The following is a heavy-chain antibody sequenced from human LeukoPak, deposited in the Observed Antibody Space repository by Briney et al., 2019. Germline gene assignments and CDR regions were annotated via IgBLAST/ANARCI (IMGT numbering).Heavy chain of an antibody. Sequence: SVKVSCKASGGTFSSYAISRVRQAPGQGLEWMGGIIPIFGTANYAQKFQGRVTITADKSTSTAYMELSSLRSEDTAVYYCARDRGHDFWSGYSGSLSRPLDYWGQGTLVTVSS. V-gene: IGHV1-69*06. CDR2: IIPIFGTA. J-gene: IGHJ4*02. D-gene: IGHD3-3*01. CDR1: GGTFSSYA. CDR3: ARDRGHDFWSGYSGSLSRPLDY.